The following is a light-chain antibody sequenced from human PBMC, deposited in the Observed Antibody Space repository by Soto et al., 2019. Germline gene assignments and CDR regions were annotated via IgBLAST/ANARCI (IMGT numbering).Light chain of an antibody. CDR2: EAS. V-gene: IGKV1-16*01. Sequence: DLQMTQSPSSLSASVGDTVTITCRASQGIGNFLAWFQQKPGKAPTSLISEASSLQSGVPSRFSGSGSGTDFTLTISSLQPEDFATYYCQKYNSYPVTFGGGTKVEFK. CDR1: QGIGNF. CDR3: QKYNSYPVT. J-gene: IGKJ4*01.